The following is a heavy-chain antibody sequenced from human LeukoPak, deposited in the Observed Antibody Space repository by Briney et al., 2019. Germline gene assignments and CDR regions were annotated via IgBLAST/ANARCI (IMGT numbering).Heavy chain of an antibody. CDR1: GGSISSYY. Sequence: SETLSLTCTVSGGSISSYYWSWIRQPPGKGLEWIGYIYYSGSTSYNPSLKSRVTISVDTSKNQFSLKLSSVTAADTAVYYCAIQTSSHAIWGQGTLVTVSS. V-gene: IGHV4-59*08. CDR2: IYYSGST. J-gene: IGHJ4*02. CDR3: AIQTSSHAI.